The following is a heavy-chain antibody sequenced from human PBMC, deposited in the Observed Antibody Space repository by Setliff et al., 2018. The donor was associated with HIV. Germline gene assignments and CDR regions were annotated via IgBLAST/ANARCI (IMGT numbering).Heavy chain of an antibody. Sequence: LSLSCAASGFTFSDYWMTWVRQAPGKGLEWISYISSSGSPIYHADSVEGRFTTSRDKAKKSLYLQMNSLRAEHTAVYYCARGGSGWYSFDYWGQGTLVTVSS. J-gene: IGHJ4*02. CDR1: GFTFSDYW. D-gene: IGHD6-19*01. CDR2: ISSSGSPI. V-gene: IGHV3-11*01. CDR3: ARGGSGWYSFDY.